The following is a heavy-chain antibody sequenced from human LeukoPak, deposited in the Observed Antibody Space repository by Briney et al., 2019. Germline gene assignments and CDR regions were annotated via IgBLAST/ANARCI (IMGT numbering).Heavy chain of an antibody. J-gene: IGHJ4*02. CDR1: GFTFSSYS. V-gene: IGHV3-21*01. Sequence: GGSLRLSCAASGFTFSSYSMNWVRQAPGKGLEWVSFISSSSSYIYYADSVKGRFTISRDNAKNSLYLQMNSLRAEDTAVYYCARDPLPYGSGSTQIDYWGQGTLVTVSS. CDR2: ISSSSSYI. D-gene: IGHD3-10*01. CDR3: ARDPLPYGSGSTQIDY.